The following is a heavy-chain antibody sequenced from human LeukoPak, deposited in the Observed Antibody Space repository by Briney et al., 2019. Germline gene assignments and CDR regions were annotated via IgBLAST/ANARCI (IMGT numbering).Heavy chain of an antibody. Sequence: GGSLRLSCAASGFTFSDYGMHWVRQAPGKGPEWVTFIRYDGSNKYYADSVKGRFTISRDNSKNTLHLQMNSVRPEDTAAYYCAPGIEVTGNDAFDIWGQGTKVTVSS. V-gene: IGHV3-30*02. CDR1: GFTFSDYG. CDR3: APGIEVTGNDAFDI. D-gene: IGHD6-19*01. CDR2: IRYDGSNK. J-gene: IGHJ3*02.